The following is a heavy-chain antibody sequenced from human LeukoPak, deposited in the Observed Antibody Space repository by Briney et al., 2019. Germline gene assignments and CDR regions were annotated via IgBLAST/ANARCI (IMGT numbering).Heavy chain of an antibody. J-gene: IGHJ5*02. V-gene: IGHV3-23*01. Sequence: GGSLRLSCVACGFTFSNYAMMWVRQAPGKGLEWISSITGNGGGSFYAASVRGRFTFFRDNSRDTLYLQMDSLRAEDTAICYCAKGRGPGTVDWFDPWGQGTLVTVSS. D-gene: IGHD6-13*01. CDR1: GFTFSNYA. CDR2: ITGNGGGS. CDR3: AKGRGPGTVDWFDP.